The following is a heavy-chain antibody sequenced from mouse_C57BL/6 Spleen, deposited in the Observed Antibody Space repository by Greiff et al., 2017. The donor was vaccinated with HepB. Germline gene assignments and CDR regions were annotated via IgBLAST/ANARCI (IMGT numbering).Heavy chain of an antibody. Sequence: EVQGVESGGGLVKPGGSLKLSCAASGFTFSSYAMSWVRQTPEKRLEWVATISDGGSYTYYPDNVKGRFTISRDNAKNNLYLQMSHLKSEDTAMYYCARDKGDYDGGYYAMDYWGQGTSVTVSS. CDR1: GFTFSSYA. J-gene: IGHJ4*01. CDR2: ISDGGSYT. V-gene: IGHV5-4*01. CDR3: ARDKGDYDGGYYAMDY. D-gene: IGHD2-4*01.